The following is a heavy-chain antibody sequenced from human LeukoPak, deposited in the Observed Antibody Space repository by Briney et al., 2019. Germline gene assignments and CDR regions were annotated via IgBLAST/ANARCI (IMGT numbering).Heavy chain of an antibody. CDR1: GFTLITYW. CDR2: INQDGSEK. V-gene: IGHV3-7*01. Sequence: GGSLRLSCAASGFTLITYWMTWVRQAPGKGLEWVANINQDGSEKYYVGSVKGRFTISRDNAKNSLYLQMNSLRAEDTAVYYCAELGITMIGGVWGKGTTVTISS. J-gene: IGHJ6*04. CDR3: AELGITMIGGV. D-gene: IGHD3-10*02.